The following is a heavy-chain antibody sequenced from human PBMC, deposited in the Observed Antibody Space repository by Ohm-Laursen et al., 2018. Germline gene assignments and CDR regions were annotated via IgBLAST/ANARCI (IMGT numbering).Heavy chain of an antibody. D-gene: IGHD6-13*01. CDR3: EGKGPQQLY. CDR1: GFTFDDYA. J-gene: IGHJ4*02. V-gene: IGHV3-9*01. CDR2: ISWNSGSI. Sequence: SLRLSCAASGFTFDDYAMHWVRQAPGKGLEWVSGISWNSGSIGYADSVKGRFTISRDNAKNSLYLQMNSLRAEDTALYYCEGKGPQQLYWGQGTLVTVSS.